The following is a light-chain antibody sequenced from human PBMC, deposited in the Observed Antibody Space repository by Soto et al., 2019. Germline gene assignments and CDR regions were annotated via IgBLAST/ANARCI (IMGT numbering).Light chain of an antibody. CDR3: QQYSKWPWT. CDR1: QSISNNY. CDR2: GAS. J-gene: IGKJ1*01. Sequence: EIVLTQSPGTLSLSPGERATLSCRASQSISNNYLAWYQQKPGRAHRLLIYGASSRATGIPDRFSGSGSGTDFTLTISRLEPEDFAMYYCQQYSKWPWTFGQGTKVDIK. V-gene: IGKV3-20*01.